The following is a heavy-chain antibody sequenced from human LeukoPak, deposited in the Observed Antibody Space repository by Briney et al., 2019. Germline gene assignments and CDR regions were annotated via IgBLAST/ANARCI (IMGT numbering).Heavy chain of an antibody. D-gene: IGHD1-1*01. CDR2: ITGSGGNT. J-gene: IGHJ4*02. V-gene: IGHV3-23*01. CDR3: AKHNSPNWYDY. Sequence: GGSLRLSCAASGFTFSSYAMSWVRQAPGKGLEWVSSITGSGGNTFYADSVKGRFTISRDNSKNMLYLQMNSLRAEDTAIYYCAKHNSPNWYDYWGQGTLVAVSS. CDR1: GFTFSSYA.